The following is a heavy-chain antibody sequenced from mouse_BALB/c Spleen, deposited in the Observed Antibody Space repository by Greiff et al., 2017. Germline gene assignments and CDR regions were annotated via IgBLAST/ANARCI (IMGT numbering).Heavy chain of an antibody. CDR3: AKLTGSLYFDY. V-gene: IGHV5-12-1*01. CDR1: GFAFSSYD. Sequence: EVQLVESGGGLVKPGGSLKLSCAASGFAFSSYDMSWVRQTPEKRLEWVAYISSGGGSTYYPDTVKGRFTISRDNAKNTLYLQMSSLKSEDTAMYYCAKLTGSLYFDYWGQGTTLTVSS. J-gene: IGHJ2*01. D-gene: IGHD4-1*01. CDR2: ISSGGGST.